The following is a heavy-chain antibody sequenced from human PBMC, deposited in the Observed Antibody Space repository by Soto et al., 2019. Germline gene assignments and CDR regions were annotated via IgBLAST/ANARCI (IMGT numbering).Heavy chain of an antibody. CDR2: IRGSGDST. CDR3: ARRGSGSYYDY. V-gene: IGHV3-23*01. Sequence: EVQLLESGGGLVQPGGSLRLSCAASGFTFSNYAMNWVRQAPVKGLEWVSVIRGSGDSTYHADSVKGRFTISRDNSKITLYLQMNSLRAEDTAVYYCARRGSGSYYDYWGQGTLVTVSS. J-gene: IGHJ4*02. CDR1: GFTFSNYA. D-gene: IGHD1-26*01.